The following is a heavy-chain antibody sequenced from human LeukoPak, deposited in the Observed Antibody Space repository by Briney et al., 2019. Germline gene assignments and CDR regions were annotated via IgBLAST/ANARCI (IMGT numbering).Heavy chain of an antibody. J-gene: IGHJ4*02. D-gene: IGHD3-9*01. Sequence: PSQTLSLTCAVSGGSISSGGYSWIWIRQPTGKGLEWIGYIYHSGSTYYNPSLKGRVTISVDRSKNQFSLKLSSVTAADTAVYYCARGASYYDILTGYPVFDYWGEGTLVTVSS. V-gene: IGHV4-30-2*01. CDR3: ARGASYYDILTGYPVFDY. CDR2: IYHSGST. CDR1: GGSISSGGYS.